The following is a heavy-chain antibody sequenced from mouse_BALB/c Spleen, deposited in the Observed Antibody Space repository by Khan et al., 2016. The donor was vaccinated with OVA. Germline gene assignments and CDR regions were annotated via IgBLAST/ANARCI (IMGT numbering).Heavy chain of an antibody. CDR3: ARDGSRYNYATDY. J-gene: IGHJ4*01. CDR1: GYSITSDYA. D-gene: IGHD2-3*01. Sequence: EVQLQESGPGLVKPSQSLSLTCTVTGYSITSDYAWNWIRQFPGNKLEWMGYISYSGSTNYNPSFKSRFSITRDTSKNQFFLQLNSVTTEDTATYYCARDGSRYNYATDYWGQGTSVTVSS. CDR2: ISYSGST. V-gene: IGHV3-2*02.